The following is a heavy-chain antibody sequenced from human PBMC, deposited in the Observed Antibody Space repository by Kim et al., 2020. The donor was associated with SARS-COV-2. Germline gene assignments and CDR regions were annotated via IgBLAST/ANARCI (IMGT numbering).Heavy chain of an antibody. D-gene: IGHD5-12*01. Sequence: QKFQGRVTMTRDTSTSTVYMELSSLRSEDTAVYYCARDDFRDGYNSQFDYWGQGTLVTVSS. CDR3: ARDDFRDGYNSQFDY. V-gene: IGHV1-46*01. J-gene: IGHJ4*02.